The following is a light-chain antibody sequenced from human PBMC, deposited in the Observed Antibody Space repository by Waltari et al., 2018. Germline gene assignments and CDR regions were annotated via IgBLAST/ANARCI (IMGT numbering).Light chain of an antibody. Sequence: SYDLTQPPSVSVAPGQTATIPCPGNTLGAKYVSWSQLRPGQSPVMVIYQDVKRPSDIPERFSGSISGDTATLTISGTQAMDEADYYCQTWDSNVIFGGGTKLTVL. CDR3: QTWDSNVI. V-gene: IGLV3-1*01. J-gene: IGLJ2*01. CDR2: QDV. CDR1: TLGAKY.